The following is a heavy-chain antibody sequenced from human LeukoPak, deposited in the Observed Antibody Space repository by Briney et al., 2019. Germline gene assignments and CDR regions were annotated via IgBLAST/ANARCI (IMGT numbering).Heavy chain of an antibody. Sequence: SETLSLTCTVSGGSLSSHYWSWIRQPPGKGLEWIGYIYYSGSTNYNPSLKSRVTISVDTSKNQFSLKLNSVTAADTAVYYCASTPYYDSSGYPDVWGQGTTVTVSS. J-gene: IGHJ6*02. CDR2: IYYSGST. D-gene: IGHD3-22*01. CDR3: ASTPYYDSSGYPDV. CDR1: GGSLSSHY. V-gene: IGHV4-59*08.